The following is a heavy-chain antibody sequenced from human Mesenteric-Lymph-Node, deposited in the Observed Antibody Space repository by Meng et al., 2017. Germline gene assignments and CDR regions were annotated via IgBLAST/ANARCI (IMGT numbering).Heavy chain of an antibody. J-gene: IGHJ6*02. CDR1: GFTFDDYA. CDR3: AKDIILGVASHNYYYYYGMDV. Sequence: GESLKISCAASGFTFDDYAMHWARQAPGKGLEWVSLISWDGGSTYYADSVKGRFTISRDNSKNSLYLQMNSLRAEDTALYYCAKDIILGVASHNYYYYYGMDVWGQGTTVTVSS. CDR2: ISWDGGST. V-gene: IGHV3-43D*03. D-gene: IGHD2-8*01.